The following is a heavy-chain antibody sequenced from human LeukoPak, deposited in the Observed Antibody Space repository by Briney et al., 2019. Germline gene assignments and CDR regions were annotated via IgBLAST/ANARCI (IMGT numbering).Heavy chain of an antibody. V-gene: IGHV1-8*01. CDR1: GYTFTSYD. D-gene: IGHD3-10*01. Sequence: GASLKVSCKASGYTFTSYDINSVRQSTGQGLEWMGWMNPNSGNTGYAQKFQGRVTMTRNTSISTAYMELSRVRSDDTAVYYCARKYLYGSGKPHFDYWGQGTTVTVS. CDR2: MNPNSGNT. J-gene: IGHJ4*03. CDR3: ARKYLYGSGKPHFDY.